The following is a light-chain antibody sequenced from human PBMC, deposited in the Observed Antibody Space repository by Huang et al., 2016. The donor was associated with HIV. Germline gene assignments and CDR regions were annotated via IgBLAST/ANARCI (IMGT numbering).Light chain of an antibody. J-gene: IGKJ1*01. Sequence: IQMTQSPLSLSASVGDTVTITCRASQGIRNDLGLYQQKPGKAPQLLIYLASSLQRGVPTRFSGSCSGTDFSLTISGLQPEDFATYYCLQHYNYPRTFGQGTKVEI. V-gene: IGKV1-6*01. CDR3: LQHYNYPRT. CDR1: QGIRND. CDR2: LAS.